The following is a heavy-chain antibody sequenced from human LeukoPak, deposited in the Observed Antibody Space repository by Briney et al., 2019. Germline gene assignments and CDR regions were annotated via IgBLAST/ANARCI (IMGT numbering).Heavy chain of an antibody. CDR1: GYTFTSYD. D-gene: IGHD2-2*01. Sequence: ASVKVSCKASGYTFTSYDINWVRQATGQGLEWMGWMNPNSGNTGYAQKFQGRVTMTRNTSISTAYMELSSLRSEDTAVYYCARDAGYCSSTSCYTPDYYYYMDVWGKGTTVTVSS. V-gene: IGHV1-8*01. CDR2: MNPNSGNT. J-gene: IGHJ6*03. CDR3: ARDAGYCSSTSCYTPDYYYYMDV.